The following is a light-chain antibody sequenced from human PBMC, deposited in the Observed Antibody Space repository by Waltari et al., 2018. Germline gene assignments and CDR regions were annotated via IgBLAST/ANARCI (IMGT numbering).Light chain of an antibody. V-gene: IGKV2-30*02. J-gene: IGKJ1*01. CDR3: MQGTYWPAT. Sequence: DVVMTQSPLSLSVTLGQPASIPCRYGQSLVHSDGNPYLNWCKQMTGQSPRRLFYKVSNRDSGVPDRFSGSGSGTDFTLKISRVEAEDAGVYYCMQGTYWPATFGQGTKVEIK. CDR1: QSLVHSDGNPY. CDR2: KVS.